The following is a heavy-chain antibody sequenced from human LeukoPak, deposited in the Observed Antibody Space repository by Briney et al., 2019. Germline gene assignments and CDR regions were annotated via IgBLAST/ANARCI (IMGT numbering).Heavy chain of an antibody. D-gene: IGHD4-17*01. CDR2: IYYSGST. CDR3: ARLTDYGDNIPLS. Sequence: SETLSLTCTVSGGSISSYYWSWIRQPPGKGLEWIGYIYYSGSTSYNPSLKSRVTISVDASKNQFSLKLRSVTAADTAVYYCARLTDYGDNIPLSWGQGTLVTVSS. V-gene: IGHV4-59*08. J-gene: IGHJ5*02. CDR1: GGSISSYY.